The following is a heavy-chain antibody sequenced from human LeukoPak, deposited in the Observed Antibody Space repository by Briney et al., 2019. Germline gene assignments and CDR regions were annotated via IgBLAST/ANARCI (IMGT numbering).Heavy chain of an antibody. Sequence: GGSLRLSCAASGFTFSDYYMSWIRQAPGKGLEWVSYVSSSGSTIYYADSVKGRFTISRDNAKNSLYLQMNSLRAEDTAVYYCARVPGAAAPYYYYGMDVWGQGTTVTVSS. CDR1: GFTFSDYY. D-gene: IGHD1-26*01. V-gene: IGHV3-11*01. J-gene: IGHJ6*02. CDR2: VSSSGSTI. CDR3: ARVPGAAAPYYYYGMDV.